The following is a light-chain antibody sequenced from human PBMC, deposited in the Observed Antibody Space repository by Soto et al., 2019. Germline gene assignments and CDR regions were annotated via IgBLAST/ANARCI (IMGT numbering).Light chain of an antibody. Sequence: QSVLTQPASVSGSPGQSITISCSGVSGDVGNYNLVSWYQQYPGKAPALLIYEDDKRPSGVSNRFSGSKSDSTASLTISGLQAEDEADYYCCLYLGGTSVFGGGPQLTVL. J-gene: IGLJ7*01. CDR3: CLYLGGTSV. CDR1: SGDVGNYNL. V-gene: IGLV2-23*01. CDR2: EDD.